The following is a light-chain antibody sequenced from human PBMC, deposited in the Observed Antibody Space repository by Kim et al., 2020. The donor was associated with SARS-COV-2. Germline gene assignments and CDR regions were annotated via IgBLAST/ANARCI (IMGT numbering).Light chain of an antibody. CDR1: KLGDKY. CDR2: QDT. CDR3: QAWDSTTGPWV. Sequence: PGQTASITCSGDKLGDKYVSWYQQKPSQSPVMVIYQDTQRPSGIPARFSGSNSGNTATLTVSGTQAMDEAEYYCQAWDSTTGPWVFGGETQLTVL. V-gene: IGLV3-1*01. J-gene: IGLJ3*02.